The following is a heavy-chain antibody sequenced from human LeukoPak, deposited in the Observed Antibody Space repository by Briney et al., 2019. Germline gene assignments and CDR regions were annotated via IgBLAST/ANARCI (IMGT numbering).Heavy chain of an antibody. CDR2: ISGSGGST. V-gene: IGHV3-23*01. CDR3: ARDLGVQDRSGYLYYYYGMDV. Sequence: QTGGSLRLSCAASGFTFSSYAMSWVRQAPGKGLEWVSAISGSGGSTYYADSVKGRFTISRDNSKNTLYLQMNSLRAEDTAVYYCARDLGVQDRSGYLYYYYGMDVWGQGTTVTVSS. D-gene: IGHD3-3*01. J-gene: IGHJ6*02. CDR1: GFTFSSYA.